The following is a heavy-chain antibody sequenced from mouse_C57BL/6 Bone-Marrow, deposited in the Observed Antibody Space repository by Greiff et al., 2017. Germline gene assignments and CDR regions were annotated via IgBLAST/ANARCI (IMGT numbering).Heavy chain of an antibody. CDR3: DRGEGYYYFDV. J-gene: IGHJ2*03. V-gene: IGHV1-64*01. D-gene: IGHD2-12*01. CDR2: IHPNSGST. Sequence: QVQLQQPGAELVKPGASVKLSCKASGYTFTSYWMHWVKQRPGQGLEWIGMIHPNSGSTNYNEKFKSKATLTVDKSSSTAYMQLSSLTSEDSAVYYCDRGEGYYYFDVGCRGTRLTVTS. CDR1: GYTFTSYW.